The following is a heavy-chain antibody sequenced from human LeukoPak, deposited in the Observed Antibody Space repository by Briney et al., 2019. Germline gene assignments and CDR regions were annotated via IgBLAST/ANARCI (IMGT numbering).Heavy chain of an antibody. CDR3: ARDDSSGYYFMSS. D-gene: IGHD3-22*01. V-gene: IGHV4-30-4*01. Sequence: SETLSLTCTVSGGSISSGDYYWRWLRQPPGKGLEWIGYIYYSGSTYYNPSLKSRVTISVDTSKNQFSLKLSSVTAADTAVYYCARDDSSGYYFMSSWGQGTLVTVSS. CDR1: GGSISSGDYY. CDR2: IYYSGST. J-gene: IGHJ5*02.